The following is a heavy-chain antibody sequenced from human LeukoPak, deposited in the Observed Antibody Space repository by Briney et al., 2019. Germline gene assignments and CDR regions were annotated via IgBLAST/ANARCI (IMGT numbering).Heavy chain of an antibody. CDR2: IYHSGST. J-gene: IGHJ4*02. V-gene: IGHV4-4*02. D-gene: IGHD5-12*01. Sequence: SETLSLTCAVSGGSISSSNWWSWVRQPPGKGLEWIGEIYHSGSTNYNPSLKSRVTISVDKSKNQFSLKLSSVTAADTAVYYCAGAPLYSGYDGVDYWGQGTLVTVSS. CDR3: AGAPLYSGYDGVDY. CDR1: GGSISSSNW.